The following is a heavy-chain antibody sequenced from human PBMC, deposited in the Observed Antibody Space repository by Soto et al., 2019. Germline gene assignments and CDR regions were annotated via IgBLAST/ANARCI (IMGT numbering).Heavy chain of an antibody. CDR2: ISGSGGST. V-gene: IGHV3-23*01. D-gene: IGHD5-18*01. CDR3: AKSKLRAMVLGYFDY. Sequence: GGSLRLSCAASGFTFSSYAMSWVRQAPGKGLEWVSAISGSGGSTYYADSVKGRFTISRENSKNTLCLQMNSLRAEDNAVYYCAKSKLRAMVLGYFDYWGQGTLVTVSS. CDR1: GFTFSSYA. J-gene: IGHJ4*02.